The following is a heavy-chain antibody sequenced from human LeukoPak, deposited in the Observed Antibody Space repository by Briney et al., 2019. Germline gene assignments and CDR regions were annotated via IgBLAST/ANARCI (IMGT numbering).Heavy chain of an antibody. V-gene: IGHV3-23*01. Sequence: QAGGSLRLSCAASGFTSSSYAMSWVRQAPGKGLEWVSAISGSGGSTYYADSVKGRFTISRDNSKNTLYLQMNSLRAEDTAVYYCAKGQLRYFDWLPNPNWFDPWGQGTLVTVSS. CDR1: GFTSSSYA. D-gene: IGHD3-9*01. CDR3: AKGQLRYFDWLPNPNWFDP. J-gene: IGHJ5*02. CDR2: ISGSGGST.